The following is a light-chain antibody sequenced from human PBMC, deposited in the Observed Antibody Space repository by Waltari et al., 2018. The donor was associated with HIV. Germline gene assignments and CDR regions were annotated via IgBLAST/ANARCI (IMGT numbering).Light chain of an antibody. CDR3: QSADSSGGFRV. V-gene: IGLV3-25*03. CDR2: NAT. CDR1: SLPGQY. J-gene: IGLJ3*02. Sequence: YELTQPPSVSVSPGQTATITCSGDSLPGQYAYWYQQKPGQAPVAIIYNATERPSGIPERFSGSSSGKTVTLIINEAQTEDEADYYCQSADSSGGFRVFGGGTRLSVL.